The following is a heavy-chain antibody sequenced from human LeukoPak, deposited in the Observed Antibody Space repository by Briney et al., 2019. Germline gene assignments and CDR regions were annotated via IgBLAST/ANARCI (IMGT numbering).Heavy chain of an antibody. V-gene: IGHV4-34*01. CDR2: INHSGST. Sequence: PSETLSLTCAVYGGSFSGYYWSWIRQPPGKGLEWIGEINHSGSTNYNPSLKSRVTISVDTSKNQFSLKLSSVTAADTAVYYCATGYIGYCTKWGQGTLVTVSS. CDR1: GGSFSGYY. J-gene: IGHJ4*02. CDR3: ATGYIGYCTK. D-gene: IGHD2-8*01.